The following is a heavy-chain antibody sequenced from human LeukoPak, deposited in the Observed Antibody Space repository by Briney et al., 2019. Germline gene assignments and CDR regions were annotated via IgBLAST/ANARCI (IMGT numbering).Heavy chain of an antibody. J-gene: IGHJ4*02. V-gene: IGHV3-21*01. D-gene: IGHD6-19*01. CDR1: GFTFSSYS. CDR3: ARELKAVAFDY. CDR2: ISSSSSYI. Sequence: GGSLRLSCAASGFTFSSYSMNWVRQAPGKGLEWVSSISSSSSYIYYADSVKGRFTISRDNAKNSLYLQMNSLRAEDTAVYYCARELKAVAFDYWGQGTLVTVPS.